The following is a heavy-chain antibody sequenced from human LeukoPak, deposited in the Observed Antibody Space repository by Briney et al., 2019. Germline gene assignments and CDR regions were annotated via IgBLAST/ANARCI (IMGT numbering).Heavy chain of an antibody. J-gene: IGHJ4*02. V-gene: IGHV1-46*01. CDR3: ARDLAAAGPRGDY. CDR1: GYTFTSYY. Sequence: GASVKVSCKASGYTFTSYYMHWVRQAPGQGLEWMGIINPSGGSTSYAQKFQGRVTMTRDTSISTAYMELSRLRSDDTAVYYCARDLAAAGPRGDYWGQGTLVTVSS. D-gene: IGHD6-13*01. CDR2: INPSGGST.